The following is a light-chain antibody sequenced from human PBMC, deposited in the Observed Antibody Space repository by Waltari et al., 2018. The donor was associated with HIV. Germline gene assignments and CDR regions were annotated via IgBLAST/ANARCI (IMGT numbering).Light chain of an antibody. CDR1: NSNIGSNY. CDR3: AAWHDSLGGLWV. Sequence: QSVLTQPPSASGTPGQRVTISCSGSNSNIGSNYVYWYQQLPRTAPTLLLYRDGPLPSGVPDRFSGSTSGTSASLAISGLRSEDEAYYYCAAWHDSLGGLWVFGGGTKLTVL. J-gene: IGLJ3*02. V-gene: IGLV1-47*01. CDR2: RDG.